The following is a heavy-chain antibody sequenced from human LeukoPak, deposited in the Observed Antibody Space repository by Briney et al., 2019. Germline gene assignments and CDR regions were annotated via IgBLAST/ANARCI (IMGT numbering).Heavy chain of an antibody. CDR3: AREYSSGWYSGINWFDP. D-gene: IGHD6-19*01. V-gene: IGHV4-34*01. CDR1: GGSISSYY. Sequence: SEALSLTCTVSGGSISSYYWSWIRQPPGKGLEWIGEINHSGSTNYNPSLKSRVTISVDTSKNQFSLKLSSVTAADTAVYYCAREYSSGWYSGINWFDPWGQGTLVTVSS. CDR2: INHSGST. J-gene: IGHJ5*02.